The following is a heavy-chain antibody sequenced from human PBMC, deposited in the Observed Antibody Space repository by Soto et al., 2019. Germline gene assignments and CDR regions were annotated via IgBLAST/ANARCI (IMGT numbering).Heavy chain of an antibody. CDR3: AKLYDYVWGSYRPSDY. Sequence: PGGSLRLSCAASGFTFSNYAMSWVRQAPGKGLEWVSGISGSGTYTYYADSVKGRFTISRDNSKNTLYLQMSSLRAEDMAVYYCAKLYDYVWGSYRPSDYWGQGTLVTVSS. D-gene: IGHD3-16*02. V-gene: IGHV3-23*01. CDR2: ISGSGTYT. J-gene: IGHJ4*02. CDR1: GFTFSNYA.